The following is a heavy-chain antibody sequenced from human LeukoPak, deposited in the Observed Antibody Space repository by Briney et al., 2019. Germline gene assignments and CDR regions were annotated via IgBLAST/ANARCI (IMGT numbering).Heavy chain of an antibody. J-gene: IGHJ3*02. V-gene: IGHV4-31*11. Sequence: PSQTLSLTCAVSGDSVNSGGYYWTWIRHYPGKSLEWIGHISNSGTTSYNPSLRSRVSISVDTSYNHFSLTLTSVTAADTAVYYCARDVVVTSSPDAFDIWGQGTMVVVSS. D-gene: IGHD2-21*02. CDR2: ISNSGTT. CDR3: ARDVVVTSSPDAFDI. CDR1: GDSVNSGGYY.